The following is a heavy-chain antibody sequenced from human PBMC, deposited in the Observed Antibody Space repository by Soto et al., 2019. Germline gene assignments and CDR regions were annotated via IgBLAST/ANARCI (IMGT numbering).Heavy chain of an antibody. CDR1: GFTFSSYA. D-gene: IGHD3-3*01. V-gene: IGHV3-23*01. J-gene: IGHJ4*02. Sequence: EVQLLESGGGLVQPGGSLRLSCAASGFTFSSYAMSWVRQAPGKGLEWVSAISGSGGSTYYADSVKGRFTISRDNSKNTLYLQMNSLRAEDTAVYYCAKSPEYDFWSGYYTGYLDYWGQGTLVTVSS. CDR3: AKSPEYDFWSGYYTGYLDY. CDR2: ISGSGGST.